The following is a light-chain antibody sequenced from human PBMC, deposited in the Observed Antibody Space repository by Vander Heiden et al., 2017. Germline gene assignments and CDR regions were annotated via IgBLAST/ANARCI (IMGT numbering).Light chain of an antibody. V-gene: IGKV1-39*01. CDR3: QQGYNTPLT. J-gene: IGKJ4*01. CDR2: AAS. CDR1: QSISTY. Sequence: DIQMTQSPSSLLASVGDRVTITCRASQSISTYLDWYQQKPGKAPKLLIYAASNLQSGVPSRFSGSGSGTDFTLTISSLQPEDFATYYCQQGYNTPLTFGGGTKVEIK.